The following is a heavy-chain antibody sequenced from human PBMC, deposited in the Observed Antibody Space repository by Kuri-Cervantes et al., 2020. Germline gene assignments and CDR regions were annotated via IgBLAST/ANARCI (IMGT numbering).Heavy chain of an antibody. Sequence: ASVKVSCKASGYTFTSYGISWARQAPGQGLEWMGWISAYNGNTNYAQKFQGRVTMTRNTSISTAYMELSSLRSEDTAVYYCARGKARLLWFGELLNDNYGMDVWGQGTTVTVSS. CDR3: ARGKARLLWFGELLNDNYGMDV. V-gene: IGHV1-18*01. CDR2: ISAYNGNT. D-gene: IGHD3-10*01. J-gene: IGHJ6*02. CDR1: GYTFTSYG.